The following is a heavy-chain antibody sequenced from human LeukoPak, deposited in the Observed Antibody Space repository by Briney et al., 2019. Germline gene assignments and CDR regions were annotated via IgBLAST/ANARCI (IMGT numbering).Heavy chain of an antibody. CDR1: GGSFSGYY. CDR2: INHSGST. D-gene: IGHD3-10*01. Sequence: SETLSLTCAVYGGSFSGYYWSWIRQPPGKGLEWIGEINHSGSTNYNPSLKSRVTISVDTSKNQFSLKLSSVTAADTAVYFCARLFRYYYGSGAPRGYFDYWGQGTLVTVSS. V-gene: IGHV4-34*01. J-gene: IGHJ4*02. CDR3: ARLFRYYYGSGAPRGYFDY.